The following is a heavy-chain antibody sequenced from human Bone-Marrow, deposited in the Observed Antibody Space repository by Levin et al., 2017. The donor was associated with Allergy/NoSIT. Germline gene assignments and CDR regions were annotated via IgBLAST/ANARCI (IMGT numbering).Heavy chain of an antibody. CDR2: IYYSGST. V-gene: IGHV4-31*03. J-gene: IGHJ5*02. D-gene: IGHD4-17*01. CDR1: GGSISSGGYY. CDR3: ARGGPYGDYVYL. Sequence: PSETLSLTCTVSGGSISSGGYYWSWIRQHPGKGLEWIGYIYYSGSTYYNPSLKSRVTISVDTSKNQFSLKLSSVTAADTAVYYCARGGPYGDYVYLWGQGTLVTVSS.